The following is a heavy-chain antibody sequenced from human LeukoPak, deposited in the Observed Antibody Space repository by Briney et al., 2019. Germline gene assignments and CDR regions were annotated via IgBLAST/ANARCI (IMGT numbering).Heavy chain of an antibody. V-gene: IGHV3-53*01. CDR1: GFTVSSNY. CDR2: IYSGGST. D-gene: IGHD5-18*01. CDR3: AKAPRGYSYGAY. J-gene: IGHJ4*02. Sequence: PGGSLRLSCAASGFTVSSNYMSWVRQAPGKGLEWVSVIYSGGSTYYADSAKGRFTISRDNSKNTLYLQMNSLRAEDTAVYYCAKAPRGYSYGAYWGQGTLVTVSS.